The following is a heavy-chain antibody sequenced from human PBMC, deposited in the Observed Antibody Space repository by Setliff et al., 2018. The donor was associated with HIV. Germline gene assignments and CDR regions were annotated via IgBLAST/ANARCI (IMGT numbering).Heavy chain of an antibody. D-gene: IGHD5-12*01. J-gene: IGHJ4*02. V-gene: IGHV4-38-2*01. CDR3: ARGYASGYDAYGY. Sequence: ETLSLTCAVSGYSISSGYYWGWIRQPPGKGLEWVGSIFHSGSINYNPSLKSRVTISVDTYNNQFSLNMNSVNAADTAVYYCARGYASGYDAYGYWGQGTLVTVSS. CDR1: GYSISSGYY. CDR2: IFHSGSI.